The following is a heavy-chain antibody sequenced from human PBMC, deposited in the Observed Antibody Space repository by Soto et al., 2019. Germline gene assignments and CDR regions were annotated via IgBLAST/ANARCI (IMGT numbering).Heavy chain of an antibody. Sequence: PSETLSLTCTVSGGSISSGGYYWSWIRQHPGKGLEWIGYIYYSGSTYHNPSLKSRLTISADTSKNQVSLKLSSVTAADTAVYFCARDQDYDISTGSGGMDVWGQGTTVTVSS. J-gene: IGHJ6*02. CDR2: IYYSGST. V-gene: IGHV4-31*03. CDR1: GGSISSGGYY. CDR3: ARDQDYDISTGSGGMDV. D-gene: IGHD3-9*01.